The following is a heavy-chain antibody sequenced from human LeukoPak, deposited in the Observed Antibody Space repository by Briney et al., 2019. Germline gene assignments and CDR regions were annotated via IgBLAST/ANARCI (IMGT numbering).Heavy chain of an antibody. Sequence: SETLSLTCTVSGGSTSSSSHYWGWIRQPPGKGLEWIGCIYYSGDSYYNPSLKSLVTTSVDTSKSQFFLRLSSMTAADTAVYYCARGNYYDSSGYSYFQHWGQGTLVTVSS. V-gene: IGHV4-39*01. J-gene: IGHJ1*01. CDR2: IYYSGDS. D-gene: IGHD3-22*01. CDR1: GGSTSSSSHY. CDR3: ARGNYYDSSGYSYFQH.